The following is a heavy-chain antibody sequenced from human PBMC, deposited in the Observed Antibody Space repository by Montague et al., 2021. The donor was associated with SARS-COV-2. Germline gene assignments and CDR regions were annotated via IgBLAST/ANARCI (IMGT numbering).Heavy chain of an antibody. D-gene: IGHD2-2*01. Sequence: SETLSLTCAVHGGSFSGYNWSWIRQPPGKGLDWIGEVNHSGGTNYNPSLQSRVTISADTSKNQFSLKLTSVTAPDTGVYYCARLREGGVPAPILGLGPFYPYYYMDVWGKGTTVTVSS. V-gene: IGHV4-34*01. CDR3: ARLREGGVPAPILGLGPFYPYYYMDV. J-gene: IGHJ6*03. CDR2: VNHSGGT. CDR1: GGSFSGYN.